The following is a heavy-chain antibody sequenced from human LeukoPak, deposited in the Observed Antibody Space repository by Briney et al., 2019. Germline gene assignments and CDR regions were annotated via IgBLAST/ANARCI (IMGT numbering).Heavy chain of an antibody. CDR3: ARGRFRIMTH. CDR2: INHSGST. Sequence: SETLSLTCAVYGGSFSGYYWSWIRQPPGKGLEWIGEINHSGSTNYNPSLKSRVTISVDTSKNQFSLKLSSVTAADTAVYYCARGRFRIMTHWGQGTLVTVPS. D-gene: IGHD3-16*01. CDR1: GGSFSGYY. J-gene: IGHJ4*02. V-gene: IGHV4-34*01.